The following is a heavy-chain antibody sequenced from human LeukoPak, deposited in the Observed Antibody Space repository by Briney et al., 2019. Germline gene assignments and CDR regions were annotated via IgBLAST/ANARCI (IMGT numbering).Heavy chain of an antibody. V-gene: IGHV4-34*01. D-gene: IGHD6-19*01. J-gene: IGHJ4*02. CDR1: GGSFSGYY. CDR3: ATTHSSVAGHGDFDY. Sequence: SETLSLTCAVYGGSFSGYYWSWLRQPPGKGLEWIGEINHSGSTNYNPSLKSRVTISVDTSKNQFSLKLSSVTAADTAVYYCATTHSSVAGHGDFDYWGQGTLVTVSS. CDR2: INHSGST.